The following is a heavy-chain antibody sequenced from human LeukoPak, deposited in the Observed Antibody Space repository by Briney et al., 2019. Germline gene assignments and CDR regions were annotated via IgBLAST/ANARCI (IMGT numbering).Heavy chain of an antibody. D-gene: IGHD1-26*01. CDR3: ARGGIVGATYDY. V-gene: IGHV4-34*01. Sequence: PSETQSLTCGVYGGSFSGYYWSWIRQPPWKGLEWIGEINHSGSTNYNPSLKSRVTISVDTSKNQFSLKLSSVTAADTAVYYCARGGIVGATYDYWGQGTLVTVSS. J-gene: IGHJ4*02. CDR2: INHSGST. CDR1: GGSFSGYY.